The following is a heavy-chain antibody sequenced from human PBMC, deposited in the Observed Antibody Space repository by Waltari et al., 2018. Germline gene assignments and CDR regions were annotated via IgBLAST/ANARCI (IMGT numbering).Heavy chain of an antibody. V-gene: IGHV3-43*01. CDR1: GFTFDDYT. CDR3: AKDFRGGIHGGNGYFQH. D-gene: IGHD2-15*01. J-gene: IGHJ1*01. CDR2: ISWDGGST. Sequence: EVQLVESGGVVVQPGGSLRLSCAASGFTFDDYTMHWVRQAPGKGLEWVSLISWDGGSTYYADSVKGRFTISRDNSKNSLYLQMNSLRTEDTALYYCAKDFRGGIHGGNGYFQHWGQGTLVTVSS.